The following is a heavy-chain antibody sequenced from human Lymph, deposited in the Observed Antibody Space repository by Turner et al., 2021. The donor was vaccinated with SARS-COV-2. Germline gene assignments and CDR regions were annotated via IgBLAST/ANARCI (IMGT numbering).Heavy chain of an antibody. J-gene: IGHJ4*02. CDR3: ARLGELLLFGLALDY. CDR1: GFTFSSYV. V-gene: IGHV3-30-3*01. Sequence: QVQVVESGGGVVPPGGCLRISWSASGFTFSSYVMHWVRQAQGKGLEWVAVISYDVINKYYADSVKGRFTFSRDNSKNTLYLQMNSLRAEDTVVYYCARLGELLLFGLALDYWGQGTLVTVSS. CDR2: ISYDVINK. D-gene: IGHD1-26*01.